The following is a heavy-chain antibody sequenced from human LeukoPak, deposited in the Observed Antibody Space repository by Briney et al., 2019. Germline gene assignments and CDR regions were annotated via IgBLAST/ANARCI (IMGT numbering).Heavy chain of an antibody. CDR2: ISYHGNNE. J-gene: IGHJ4*02. Sequence: GSLRLSCAASGFTSSLYGMRWVRQAPGKGLEWVAVISYHGNNEYYADSVKGRFTISRDNSKNTLYLQMNSLTAEDTAVYYCARCPESSGYYYELDSWGQGTLVTVSP. CDR1: GFTSSLYG. D-gene: IGHD3-22*01. CDR3: ARCPESSGYYYELDS. V-gene: IGHV3-30*03.